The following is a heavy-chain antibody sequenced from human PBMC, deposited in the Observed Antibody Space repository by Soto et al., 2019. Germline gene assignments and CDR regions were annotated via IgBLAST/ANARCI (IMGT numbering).Heavy chain of an antibody. J-gene: IGHJ4*02. D-gene: IGHD6-19*01. CDR3: AKVGSGWYYFDY. V-gene: IGHV3-30*18. Sequence: PGRSLRLSCAASGFTFRNSGMHWVRQAPGKGLEWVASISFDRSKTYHPCSVKARFTISRDNYKNTLYLQMNSLRGEDTAIYYCAKVGSGWYYFDYWGQGILVTVSS. CDR1: GFTFRNSG. CDR2: ISFDRSKT.